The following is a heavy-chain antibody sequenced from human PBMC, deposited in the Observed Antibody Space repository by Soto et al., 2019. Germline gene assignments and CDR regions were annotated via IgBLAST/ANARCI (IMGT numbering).Heavy chain of an antibody. CDR1: GYTFTSYD. CDR2: MNPNSGNA. Sequence: ASVKVSCKASGYTFTSYDINWVRQATGQGLEWMGWMNPNSGNAGYAQKFQGRVTMTRNTSISTAYMELSSLRSEDTAVYYCARSYITIFGVVIYYYGMDVWGQGTTVTVSS. J-gene: IGHJ6*02. CDR3: ARSYITIFGVVIYYYGMDV. V-gene: IGHV1-8*01. D-gene: IGHD3-3*01.